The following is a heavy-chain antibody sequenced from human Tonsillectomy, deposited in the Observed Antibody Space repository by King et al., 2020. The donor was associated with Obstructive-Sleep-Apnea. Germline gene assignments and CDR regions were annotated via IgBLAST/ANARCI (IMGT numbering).Heavy chain of an antibody. D-gene: IGHD5/OR15-5a*01. V-gene: IGHV3-30*04. CDR2: ISNDGSNK. CDR1: GFTFSNYA. J-gene: IGHJ4*02. Sequence: VQLVESGGGVVQPGRSLRLSCAASGFTFSNYAMHWVRQAPGKGLEWVAVISNDGSNKYLSDSMKGRFTISRDNSKNTLYLQMNSLRAEDTALYYCAREKYGGKCLQLRPPDYWGQGTLVTVSS. CDR3: AREKYGGKCLQLRPPDY.